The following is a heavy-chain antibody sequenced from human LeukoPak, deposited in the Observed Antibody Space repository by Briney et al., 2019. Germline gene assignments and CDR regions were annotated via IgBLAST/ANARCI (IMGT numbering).Heavy chain of an antibody. J-gene: IGHJ4*02. CDR1: GDSVSTNSAA. CDR3: ARSEIAAAFDY. D-gene: IGHD6-13*01. Sequence: SQTLSLTCVISGDSVSTNSAAWNWLRQSPSRVLEWLGRTYYRSKWSRAYAVSVKIRLTINTDTSKNQFSMQLDSVTPEDTAVYFCARSEIAAAFDYWGQGTLVTVSS. V-gene: IGHV6-1*01. CDR2: TYYRSKWSR.